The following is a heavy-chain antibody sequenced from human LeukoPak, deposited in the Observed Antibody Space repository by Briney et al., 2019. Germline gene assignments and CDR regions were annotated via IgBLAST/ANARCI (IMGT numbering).Heavy chain of an antibody. CDR2: INPNSGGT. J-gene: IGHJ4*02. CDR3: ARALPLAVADPFDY. V-gene: IGHV1-2*02. Sequence: ASVKVSCKASGYTFTGYYMHWVRQAPGQGLEWMGWINPNSGGTNYAQKFQGRVTMTRDTSISTAYMELSRLRSDDTAVYYCARALPLAVADPFDYWGQGTLVTVSS. D-gene: IGHD6-19*01. CDR1: GYTFTGYY.